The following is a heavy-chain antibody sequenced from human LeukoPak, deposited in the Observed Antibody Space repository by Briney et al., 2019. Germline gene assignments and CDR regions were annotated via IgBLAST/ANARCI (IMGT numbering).Heavy chain of an antibody. CDR3: ACVVRGAFDI. Sequence: GASVKVSCKASGFTFTSYYMHWVRQAPGQELEWMGIINPSGGSTSYPQKFQGRVTMTRDTSTSTVYMELSSLRSEDTAVYYCACVVRGAFDIWGQGTLVTVSS. CDR2: INPSGGST. V-gene: IGHV1-46*03. CDR1: GFTFTSYY. D-gene: IGHD2-21*01. J-gene: IGHJ3*02.